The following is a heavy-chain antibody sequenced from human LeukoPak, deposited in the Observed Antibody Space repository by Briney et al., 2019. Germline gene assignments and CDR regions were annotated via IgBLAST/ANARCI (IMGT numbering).Heavy chain of an antibody. D-gene: IGHD3-22*01. Sequence: ASVKVSFKASGYTFTSYDINWVRQATGQGLEWMAWMNPNSGNTGYAQKFQGRVTMTRKTSISTAYMELTSLRSEDTAVYYCARQYSDSSGHFHLDYWAQGPLVTVPS. CDR3: ARQYSDSSGHFHLDY. CDR2: MNPNSGNT. J-gene: IGHJ4*02. V-gene: IGHV1-8*01. CDR1: GYTFTSYD.